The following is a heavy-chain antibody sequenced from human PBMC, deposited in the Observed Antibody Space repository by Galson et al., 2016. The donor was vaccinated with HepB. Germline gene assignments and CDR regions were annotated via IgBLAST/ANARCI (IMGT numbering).Heavy chain of an antibody. CDR3: ARELDHSFYFDY. CDR1: GYTFNTYN. Sequence: SVKVSCKASGYTFNTYNMHWVRQAPGQGLEWMGIIKPSGGNTIYAQKFQDRITMARDTSTSTGYMELISLRSEDTAVYYCARELDHSFYFDYWCQGTLLTVSS. D-gene: IGHD1-14*01. J-gene: IGHJ4*02. V-gene: IGHV1-46*02. CDR2: IKPSGGNT.